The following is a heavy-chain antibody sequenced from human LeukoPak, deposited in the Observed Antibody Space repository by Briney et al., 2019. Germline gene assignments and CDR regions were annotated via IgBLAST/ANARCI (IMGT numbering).Heavy chain of an antibody. CDR1: GGTFSSYA. V-gene: IGHV1-69*01. J-gene: IGHJ6*04. CDR3: ARDRGYCSSTSCYLNYYYGMDV. Sequence: GSSVKVSCKASGGTFSSYAISWVRQAPGQGLEWMGGIIPICGTANYAQKFQGRVTITADESTSTAYMELSSLRSEDTAVYYCARDRGYCSSTSCYLNYYYGMDVWGKGTTVTVSS. D-gene: IGHD2-2*01. CDR2: IIPICGTA.